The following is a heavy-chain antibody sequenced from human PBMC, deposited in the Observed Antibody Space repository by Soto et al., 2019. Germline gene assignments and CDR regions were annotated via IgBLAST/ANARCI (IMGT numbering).Heavy chain of an antibody. Sequence: QVQLVQSGAEVKKPGSSVKVSCKASGGTFSSYTISWVRQAPGQGLEWMGRIIPILGIANYAQKFQGRVTIPGEKSTGTAYMELGSRRSEDTAVYYCAHHLITMVRGAFGGVIPPPDCWGQGTLVPVSS. CDR1: GGTFSSYT. CDR3: AHHLITMVRGAFGGVIPPPDC. D-gene: IGHD3-10*01. CDR2: IIPILGIA. V-gene: IGHV1-69*02. J-gene: IGHJ4*02.